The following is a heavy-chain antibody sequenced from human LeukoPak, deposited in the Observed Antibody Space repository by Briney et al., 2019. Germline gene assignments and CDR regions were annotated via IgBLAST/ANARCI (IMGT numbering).Heavy chain of an antibody. D-gene: IGHD4-17*01. J-gene: IGHJ4*02. V-gene: IGHV3-33*01. CDR2: IWYDGSNK. Sequence: PGRSLRPSRAASGFTSSSYGMHGVPQAPAKGLGGGAVIWYDGSNKNYADSVKGRFTISRDNAKNSLYMQMNSVRAEYTGVYYCARVKGDYCVDYWGQGTVVTVSS. CDR3: ARVKGDYCVDY. CDR1: GFTSSSYG.